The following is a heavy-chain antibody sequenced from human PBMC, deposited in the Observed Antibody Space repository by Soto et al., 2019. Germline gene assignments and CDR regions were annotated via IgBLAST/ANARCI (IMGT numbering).Heavy chain of an antibody. V-gene: IGHV1-8*01. CDR3: ARGSTVTTTYWFDP. CDR2: MNPKSGNA. CDR1: GYTFTSYD. Sequence: QVPLVQSGAEVKKPGASVKVSCKASGYTFTSYDINWVRQAPGQGLEWMAWMNPKSGNAGYAQKFQDRVTMTRDTSIDTAYMELSGLRSEDTAVYYCARGSTVTTTYWFDPWGQGTLVTVSS. D-gene: IGHD4-17*01. J-gene: IGHJ5*02.